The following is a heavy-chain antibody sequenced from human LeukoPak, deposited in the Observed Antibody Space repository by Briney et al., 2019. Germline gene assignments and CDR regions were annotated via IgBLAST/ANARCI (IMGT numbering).Heavy chain of an antibody. V-gene: IGHV3-53*01. D-gene: IGHD4-23*01. CDR3: ARDTVGTAGVEY. CDR2: IYSSGST. Sequence: GGSLRLSCAASGFTVSSNYMAWVRQAPGKGLEWVSVIYSSGSTYYADSVKGRFTISRDSSKNTLYLRMNSLRVEDTAVYYCARDTVGTAGVEYWGQGTLVTVSS. CDR1: GFTVSSNY. J-gene: IGHJ4*02.